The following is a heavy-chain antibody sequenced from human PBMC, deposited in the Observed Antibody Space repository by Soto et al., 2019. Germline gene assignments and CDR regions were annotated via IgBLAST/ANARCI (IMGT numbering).Heavy chain of an antibody. D-gene: IGHD1-26*01. V-gene: IGHV5-10-1*01. CDR2: IDPSDSYT. CDR1: GYSFTSYW. CDR3: ARLLVGATPQQHLYGMDV. J-gene: IGHJ6*02. Sequence: PGESLKISCKGSGYSFTSYWISWVRQMPGKGLEWMGRIDPSDSYTNYSPSFQGHVTISADKSISTAYLQWSSLKASDTAMYYCARLLVGATPQQHLYGMDVWGQGTTVTV.